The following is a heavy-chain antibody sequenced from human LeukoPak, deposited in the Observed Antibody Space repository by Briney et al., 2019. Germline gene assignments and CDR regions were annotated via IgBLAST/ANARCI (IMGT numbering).Heavy chain of an antibody. CDR2: IRSKPNSYAT. Sequence: GGSLKLSCVASGFTFSGSAMQWVRQASGKGLEWVGRIRSKPNSYATAYGASVKGRFTISRDDSKNTAYLQMNSLKTEDTAVYYCTTQYYYDSSGSEPSTYYFDYWGQGTLVTVSS. V-gene: IGHV3-73*01. CDR3: TTQYYYDSSGSEPSTYYFDY. D-gene: IGHD3-22*01. CDR1: GFTFSGSA. J-gene: IGHJ4*02.